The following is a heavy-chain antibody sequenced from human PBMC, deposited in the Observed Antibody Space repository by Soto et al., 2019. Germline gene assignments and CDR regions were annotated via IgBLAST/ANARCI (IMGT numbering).Heavy chain of an antibody. CDR1: GVSITSYF. J-gene: IGHJ4*02. Sequence: SETLSLTCTVSGVSITSYFWSWIRQTPGKGLAWIRSISFSGATYINPSLKGLASLSVDTSENHLSLTLNSVTSADTAVYFCARDRRDGCNRYFEXWGQGNQVTASX. D-gene: IGHD3-9*01. CDR3: ARDRRDGCNRYFEX. V-gene: IGHV4-59*01. CDR2: ISFSGAT.